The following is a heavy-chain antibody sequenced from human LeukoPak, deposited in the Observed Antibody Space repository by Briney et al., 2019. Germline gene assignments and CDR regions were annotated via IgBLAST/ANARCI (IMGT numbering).Heavy chain of an antibody. J-gene: IGHJ4*02. CDR2: ISNSGFTT. CDR1: GFTLSDYY. CDR3: AREDSGGNSFDY. D-gene: IGHD4/OR15-4a*01. Sequence: GGSLRLSCVASGFTLSDYYVSWIRQAPGKGLEWVAFISNSGFTTYYADSVKGRFTVSRDNAKDSVSLQMNSLRAEDTARYYCAREDSGGNSFDYWGQGARVTVS. V-gene: IGHV3-11*01.